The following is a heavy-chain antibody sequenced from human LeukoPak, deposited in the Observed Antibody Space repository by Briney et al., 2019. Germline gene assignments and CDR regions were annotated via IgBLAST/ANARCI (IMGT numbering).Heavy chain of an antibody. CDR2: LYYSGST. CDR3: ARDEDSAYGSGSYLP. Sequence: PSETLSLTCTVSGGSISGYYWSWIRQPPGKGLEWIGYLYYSGSTNYNPSLKSRVTISVDTSKNQFSLKLSSVTAADTAVYYCARDEDSAYGSGSYLPWGQGTLVTISS. V-gene: IGHV4-59*01. J-gene: IGHJ5*02. D-gene: IGHD3-10*01. CDR1: GGSISGYY.